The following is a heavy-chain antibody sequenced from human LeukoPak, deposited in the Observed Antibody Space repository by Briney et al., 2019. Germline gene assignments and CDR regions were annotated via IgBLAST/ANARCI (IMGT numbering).Heavy chain of an antibody. Sequence: GGSLRLSCTVSGFTFNTYDMTWVRQAPGKGLAWVSGISISGDDTYYADSVKGRFTASRDNSKNTLYLQMNNLRVDDTAVYYCVKGNWLDNWGQGALVTVAS. CDR2: ISISGDDT. D-gene: IGHD1-1*01. J-gene: IGHJ1*01. CDR1: GFTFNTYD. CDR3: VKGNWLDN. V-gene: IGHV3-23*01.